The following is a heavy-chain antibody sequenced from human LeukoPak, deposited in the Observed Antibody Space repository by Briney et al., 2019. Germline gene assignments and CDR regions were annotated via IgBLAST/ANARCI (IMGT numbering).Heavy chain of an antibody. D-gene: IGHD2-15*01. CDR2: ITGSGGSA. J-gene: IGHJ4*02. V-gene: IGHV3-23*01. CDR1: GFTFSSYT. Sequence: GGSLRLSCAASGFTFSSYTMTWVRQAPGKGLEWVSAITGSGGSAYYADSVKGRFIISRDNSKNTLYLQMNSLRAEDTAVYYCARDGNGVVVAASDYGDYGFDYWGQGTLVTVSS. CDR3: ARDGNGVVVAASDYGDYGFDY.